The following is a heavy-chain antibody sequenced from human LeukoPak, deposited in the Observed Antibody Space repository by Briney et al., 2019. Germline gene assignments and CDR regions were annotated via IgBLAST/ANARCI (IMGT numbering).Heavy chain of an antibody. D-gene: IGHD6-6*01. CDR1: GFTFSSSS. CDR2: INRDGSST. Sequence: PGGSLRLSCAASGFTFSSSSMHWVRQPPGKGLVWVSLINRDGSSTLYADSVKGRFTISRDNAKNTLYLHMNSLRAEDTAIYYCARALGSVADFWGQGTMVTVSS. CDR3: ARALGSVADF. J-gene: IGHJ4*02. V-gene: IGHV3-74*01.